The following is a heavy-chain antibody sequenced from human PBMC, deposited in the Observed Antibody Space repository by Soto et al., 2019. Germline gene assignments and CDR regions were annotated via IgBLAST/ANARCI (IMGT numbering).Heavy chain of an antibody. CDR1: GGSISSYY. CDR2: IYYNGST. V-gene: IGHV4-59*01. Sequence: PSETLSLTCTVSGGSISSYYWSWIRQPPGPGQEWIGYIYYNGSTNYNPSLNRLVPISIDTSTNQFSLNLSSVTAAATAAYYCERVPPPHDCRGQGTLVNVPS. J-gene: IGHJ4*02. CDR3: ERVPPPHDC.